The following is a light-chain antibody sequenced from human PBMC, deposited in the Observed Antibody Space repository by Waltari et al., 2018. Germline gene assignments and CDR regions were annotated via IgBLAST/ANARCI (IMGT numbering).Light chain of an antibody. J-gene: IGLJ3*02. Sequence: QSALTQPAPVSGSPGQSITISCYGTSSDVGFYNYVSWYQQHPGKAPKLMIYDVSQRPSGVSDRFSVSKSGHTASLTISGLQAEDEADYYCNSYTGSSSWVCGGGTKVTVL. CDR1: SSDVGFYNY. CDR2: DVS. CDR3: NSYTGSSSWV. V-gene: IGLV2-14*01.